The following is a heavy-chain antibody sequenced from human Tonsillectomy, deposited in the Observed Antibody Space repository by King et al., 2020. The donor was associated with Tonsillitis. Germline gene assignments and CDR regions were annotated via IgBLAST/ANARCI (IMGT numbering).Heavy chain of an antibody. V-gene: IGHV3-21*01. CDR1: GFTFSSYS. D-gene: IGHD2-21*01. CDR3: LGIVVAPG. J-gene: IGHJ4*02. Sequence: VQLVESGGGLVKPGGSLRLSCAASGFTFSSYSMNWVRQAPGKGLEWVSSISSRSSYIDYADSVKGRFTISRDNANNSLFLQMNSLRAEDTAVYYCLGIVVAPGWGQGTLVTVSS. CDR2: ISSRSSYI.